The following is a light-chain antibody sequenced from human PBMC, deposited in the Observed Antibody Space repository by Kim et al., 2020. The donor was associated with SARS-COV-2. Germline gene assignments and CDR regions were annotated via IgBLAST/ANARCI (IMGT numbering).Light chain of an antibody. V-gene: IGKV3-11*01. J-gene: IGKJ4*01. CDR2: DAS. CDR3: QQRSNWLS. CDR1: QSVSSY. Sequence: SLSPAESATPSCRASQSVSSYLAWYQQKPGQAPRLLIYDASNRATGIPARFSGSGSGTDFTLTISSLEPEDFAVYYCQQRSNWLSFGGGTKGDIK.